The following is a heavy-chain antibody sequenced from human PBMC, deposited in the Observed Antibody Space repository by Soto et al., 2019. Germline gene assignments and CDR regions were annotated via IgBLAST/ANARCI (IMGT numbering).Heavy chain of an antibody. CDR2: IYPGDSDT. CDR1: EDKFTGYG. CDR3: ARMVHSSSPKYYFDY. V-gene: IGHV5-51*01. D-gene: IGHD6-6*01. Sequence: GESQKNSKSGSEDKFTGYGGGWMRQKHGKGLEWMGIIYPGDSDTRYSPSFQGQVTISADKSISTAYLQWSSLKASDTAMYYCARMVHSSSPKYYFDYWGQGTLVTGSS. J-gene: IGHJ4*02.